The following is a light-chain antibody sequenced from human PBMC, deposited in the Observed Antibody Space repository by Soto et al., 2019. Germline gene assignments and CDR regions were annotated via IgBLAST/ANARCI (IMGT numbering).Light chain of an antibody. CDR3: QQYGSSTLT. V-gene: IGKV3-20*01. Sequence: EIVLTQSPGILSLSPGERASLSCGASQSISSSFLAWYQQKPGQAPRLLIYGASSRETGIPDRFRGSGSGTEFTLTISRLEPEDFAVYYCQQYGSSTLTFGQGTRLEIK. CDR2: GAS. J-gene: IGKJ5*01. CDR1: QSISSSF.